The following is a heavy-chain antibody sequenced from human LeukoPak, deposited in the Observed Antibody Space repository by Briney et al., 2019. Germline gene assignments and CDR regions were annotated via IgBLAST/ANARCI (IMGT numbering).Heavy chain of an antibody. D-gene: IGHD2-2*01. Sequence: SGRSLRLSCAASGFTFSSYGMHWVRQAPGKGLEWVAVISYDGSNKYYADSVKGRLTISRDNSKNTLYLQMNSLRAEDTAVYYCAKDRIVVVPAATEPDGMDVWGQGTTVTVSS. CDR1: GFTFSSYG. J-gene: IGHJ6*02. CDR3: AKDRIVVVPAATEPDGMDV. CDR2: ISYDGSNK. V-gene: IGHV3-30*18.